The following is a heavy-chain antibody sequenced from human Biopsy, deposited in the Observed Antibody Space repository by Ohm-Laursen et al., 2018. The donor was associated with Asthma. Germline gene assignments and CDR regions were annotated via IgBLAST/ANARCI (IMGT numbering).Heavy chain of an antibody. D-gene: IGHD3-10*01. CDR3: ARAVDYSHYYGIDV. V-gene: IGHV1-18*01. J-gene: IGHJ6*02. Sequence: SDTLAYMSSDYTMNCYGITGLRSAPGEGLEWMGWMIVYNGNTKVAQKLQDRVTMITDTSTSTADMELRRLRSYDTAVYFCARAVDYSHYYGIDVWGQGTTVTVS. CDR2: MIVYNGNT. CDR1: DYTMNCYG.